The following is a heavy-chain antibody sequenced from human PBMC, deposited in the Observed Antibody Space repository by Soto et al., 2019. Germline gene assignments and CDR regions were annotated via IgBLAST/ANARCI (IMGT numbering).Heavy chain of an antibody. Sequence: PGGSLRLSCAASGFTFSSYSMNWVRQAPGKGLEWVSYISSSSRTIYCADSVKGRFTISRDNAKNSLYLQMNSLRAEDTAVYYCAREWDGDGYNSGWFDPWGQGTLVPGSS. CDR3: AREWDGDGYNSGWFDP. J-gene: IGHJ5*02. V-gene: IGHV3-48*01. CDR1: GFTFSSYS. D-gene: IGHD5-12*01. CDR2: ISSSSRTI.